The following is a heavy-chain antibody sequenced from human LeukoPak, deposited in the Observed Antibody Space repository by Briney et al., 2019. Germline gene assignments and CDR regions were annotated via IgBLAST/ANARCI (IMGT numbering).Heavy chain of an antibody. CDR2: IYYSGST. J-gene: IGHJ4*02. V-gene: IGHV4-39*07. D-gene: IGHD3-3*01. CDR3: ARAHFDFWSGYSTTPIWYFDY. CDR1: GGSISSSSYY. Sequence: SETLSLTCTVSGGSISSSSYYWGWIRQPPGKGLEWIGSIYYSGSTYYNPSLKSRITISVDTSKNQFSLKLSSVTAADTAVYYWARAHFDFWSGYSTTPIWYFDYWGQGTLVTVSS.